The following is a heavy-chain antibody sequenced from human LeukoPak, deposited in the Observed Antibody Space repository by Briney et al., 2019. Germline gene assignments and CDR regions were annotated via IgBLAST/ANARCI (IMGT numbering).Heavy chain of an antibody. CDR3: ARVRYSSGWAPFDY. J-gene: IGHJ4*02. V-gene: IGHV3-48*03. D-gene: IGHD6-19*01. CDR2: ISSSGNTL. Sequence: GGSLRLSCAASGFTFSSYEMNWVRRAPGKGLEWVSYISSSGNTLYYADSVKGRFTISRDNAKNSLYLQMNSLRAEDTAVYYCARVRYSSGWAPFDYWGQGTLVTVSS. CDR1: GFTFSSYE.